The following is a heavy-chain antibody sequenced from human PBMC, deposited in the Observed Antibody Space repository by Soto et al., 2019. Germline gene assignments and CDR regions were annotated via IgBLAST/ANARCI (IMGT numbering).Heavy chain of an antibody. J-gene: IGHJ4*01. CDR3: ADHGGQFGKGPQVHL. D-gene: IGHD3-10*01. Sequence: AGSLTLSCAVSGFTVSSNYMSWVRQAPGKGLEWVSLIYSGGRTQYQAHVKRQFTIYRENSKTTPHLQMNGLRVDETAVYYCADHGGQFGKGPQVHLWGQGNLGTGFS. V-gene: IGHV3-53*01. CDR1: GFTVSSNY. CDR2: IYSGGRT.